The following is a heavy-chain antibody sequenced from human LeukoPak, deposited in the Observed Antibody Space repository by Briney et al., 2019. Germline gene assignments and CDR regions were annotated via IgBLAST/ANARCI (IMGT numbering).Heavy chain of an antibody. D-gene: IGHD3-10*01. CDR2: IYSGTT. CDR1: GGSITSYY. J-gene: IGHJ5*02. V-gene: IGHV4-4*07. Sequence: SETLSLTCSVSGGSITSYYLSWIRQPAGKGLEWSGRIYSGTTTYNPSLKSRVTMSPDTSKNQVSLTLTSVTAADTALYYCARDSGTTGEVKFDPWGQGTLVTVSS. CDR3: ARDSGTTGEVKFDP.